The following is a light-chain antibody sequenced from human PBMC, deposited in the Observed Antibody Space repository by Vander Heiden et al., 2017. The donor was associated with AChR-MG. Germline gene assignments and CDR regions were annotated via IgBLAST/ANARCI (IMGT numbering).Light chain of an antibody. CDR1: SSNIRSNT. CDR3: AAWDDSVNGPV. CDR2: SNN. Sequence: QSVLTPPPSASGTPGQRVTISRSGSSSNIRSNTVNWYQQLPGTAPQRLIYSNNQRPSGVPDRCSGAKSGTSASLAISELQSEDEADYYCAAWDDSVNGPVFGGGTKLTVL. J-gene: IGLJ2*01. V-gene: IGLV1-44*01.